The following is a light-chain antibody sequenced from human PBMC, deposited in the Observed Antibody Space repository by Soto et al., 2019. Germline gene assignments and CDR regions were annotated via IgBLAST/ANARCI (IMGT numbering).Light chain of an antibody. V-gene: IGKV3-20*01. CDR2: GAS. Sequence: EIVLTQFPGTLSLSPGGRATLSCRASQSVSRRLAWYQHRPGQSPRLLISGASMRASGVPVRFSGSGSGTDFTLTISRLEPEDCAVYYCQQYGGSPITFGLGTRLEV. CDR1: QSVSRR. J-gene: IGKJ5*01. CDR3: QQYGGSPIT.